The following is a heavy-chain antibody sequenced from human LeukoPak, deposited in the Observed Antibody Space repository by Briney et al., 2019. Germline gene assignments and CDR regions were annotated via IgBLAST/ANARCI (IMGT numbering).Heavy chain of an antibody. D-gene: IGHD3-9*01. V-gene: IGHV3-9*01. J-gene: IGHJ4*02. Sequence: GGSLRLSCAASGFTFDDYAMHWVRHAPGKGLEWVSGISWNSGSIGYADSVKGRFTISRDNAKNSLYLQMNSLRAEDTALYYCAKDRSYDILTGYWNYWGQGTLVTVSS. CDR2: ISWNSGSI. CDR3: AKDRSYDILTGYWNY. CDR1: GFTFDDYA.